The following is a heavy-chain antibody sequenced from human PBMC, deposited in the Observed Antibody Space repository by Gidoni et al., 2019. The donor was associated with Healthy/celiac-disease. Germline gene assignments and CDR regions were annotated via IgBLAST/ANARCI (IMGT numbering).Heavy chain of an antibody. V-gene: IGHV3-23*04. CDR3: AKVAVHDYYDSSGLFDY. J-gene: IGHJ4*02. D-gene: IGHD3-22*01. CDR1: GFTFSSFA. CDR2: ISGSGGST. Sequence: EVQLVESGGGLVQPGGSLRLSCAAAGFTFSSFAMSWVRQAPGKGVEWVSAISGSGGSTYYADSVKGRFTISRDNSKNTLYLQMNSLRAEDTAVYYCAKVAVHDYYDSSGLFDYWGQGTLVTVSS.